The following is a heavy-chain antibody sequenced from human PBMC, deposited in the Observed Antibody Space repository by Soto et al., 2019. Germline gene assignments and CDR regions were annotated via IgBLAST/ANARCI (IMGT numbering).Heavy chain of an antibody. V-gene: IGHV3-21*01. CDR3: ARVHYYDSSGFYL. Sequence: GSLRLSCAASGFTFSSYSMNWVRQAPGKGLEWVSSISSSSSYIYYGDSVKGRFTISRDKAKNSLYLQINSLRAEDTATYYCARVHYYDSSGFYLWGQGTLVTVSS. CDR1: GFTFSSYS. J-gene: IGHJ4*02. CDR2: ISSSSSYI. D-gene: IGHD3-22*01.